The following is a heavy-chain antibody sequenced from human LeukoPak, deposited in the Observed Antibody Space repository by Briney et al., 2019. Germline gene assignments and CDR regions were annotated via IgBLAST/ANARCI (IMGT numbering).Heavy chain of an antibody. D-gene: IGHD1-26*01. CDR1: GGSISSYY. CDR3: ARHLPKWGWDY. CDR2: IYYSGST. V-gene: IGHV4-59*08. J-gene: IGHJ4*02. Sequence: SETLSLTCTVSGGSISSYYWSCIRQPPGKGLEWIGYIYYSGSTKYNPSLKSRVTISVDTSKNQFSLKLSSVTAADTAVYYCARHLPKWGWDYWGQGTLVTVSS.